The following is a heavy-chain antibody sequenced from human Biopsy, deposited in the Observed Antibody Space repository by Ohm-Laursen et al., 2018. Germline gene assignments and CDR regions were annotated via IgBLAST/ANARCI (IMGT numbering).Heavy chain of an antibody. D-gene: IGHD4-23*01. CDR2: ISCTGYT. V-gene: IGHV4-59*11. Sequence: SDTLSLTCTASGGSFTGHYWSWIRQPPGKGLEWIGHISCTGYTSYNASLKSRVTISVDTSRNHFSLRLSSLTAADTAVYYCARGSNDFGGLYFPRWGQGTLLTVSS. J-gene: IGHJ4*02. CDR1: GGSFTGHY. CDR3: ARGSNDFGGLYFPR.